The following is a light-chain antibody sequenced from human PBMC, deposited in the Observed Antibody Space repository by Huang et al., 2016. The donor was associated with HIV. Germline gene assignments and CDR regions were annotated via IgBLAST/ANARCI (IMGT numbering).Light chain of an antibody. V-gene: IGKV3-15*01. CDR2: GAF. J-gene: IGKJ1*01. CDR3: QQYNNWPPWT. Sequence: EIVMTQSPATLSVSPGERATLSCRANQTISSNLAWYQQKPGQAPRLLIYGAFTRATGTPVRFSASGSGTEFTLDISSLQSEDFAVYYCQQYNNWPPWTFGQGTKVEMK. CDR1: QTISSN.